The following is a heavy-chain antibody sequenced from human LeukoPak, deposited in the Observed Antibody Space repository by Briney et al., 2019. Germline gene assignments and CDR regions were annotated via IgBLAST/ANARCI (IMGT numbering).Heavy chain of an antibody. CDR1: GGSFSGYY. D-gene: IGHD1-14*01. V-gene: IGHV4-34*01. CDR3: ARGPKTGYFQH. CDR2: INHSGST. J-gene: IGHJ1*01. Sequence: SETLSLTCAVYGGSFSGYYWSWIRQPPGKGLEWIGEINHSGSTNYNPSLKSRVTMSVDTSKNQFSLKLSSVTAADTTVYYCARGPKTGYFQHWGQGTLVTVSS.